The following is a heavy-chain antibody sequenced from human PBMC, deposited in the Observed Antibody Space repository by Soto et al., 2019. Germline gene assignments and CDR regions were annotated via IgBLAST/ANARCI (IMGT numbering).Heavy chain of an antibody. D-gene: IGHD3-10*01. CDR1: GGSISSSSYY. CDR2: VYHSGNT. V-gene: IGHV4-39*01. J-gene: IGHJ6*02. Sequence: SETLSLTCIVSGGSISSSSYYWGWIRQPPGKGLEWMGSVYHSGNTHNNPSLKSRATVSVDLSKNQFSLKLTSVTAADTAVYYCGRHAPTGVRGVGLDVWGQGTTVTVSS. CDR3: GRHAPTGVRGVGLDV.